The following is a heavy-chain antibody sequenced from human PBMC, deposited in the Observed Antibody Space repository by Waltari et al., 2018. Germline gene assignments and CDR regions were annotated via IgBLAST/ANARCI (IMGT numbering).Heavy chain of an antibody. J-gene: IGHJ6*02. CDR1: VYSISRYY. D-gene: IGHD3-3*01. Sequence: QVLLQESGPGLVKSSETLSLTCSVSVYSISRYYWSWIRQAPGKGLEWIGYMSSSGTTKYNPSLKSRVTTSVDTSKSQLLLRLRSVTASDTAVYYCARHYGMVVDYYYYYGLDVWGQGTTVTVS. CDR2: MSSSGTT. CDR3: ARHYGMVVDYYYYYGLDV. V-gene: IGHV4-59*08.